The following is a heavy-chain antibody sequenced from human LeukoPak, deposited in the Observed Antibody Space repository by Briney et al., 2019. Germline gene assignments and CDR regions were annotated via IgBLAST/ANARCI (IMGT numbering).Heavy chain of an antibody. CDR2: ISYDGSNK. D-gene: IGHD6-19*01. CDR3: ATSGWWGYFDY. Sequence: GGSLRLSCAASGFTFSSYAMHWVRQAPGKGLEWVAVISYDGSNKYYADSVKGRFTISRDNSKNTLYLLMNSLRAEDTAVYYCATSGWWGYFDYWGQGTLVTVSS. V-gene: IGHV3-30*14. CDR1: GFTFSSYA. J-gene: IGHJ4*02.